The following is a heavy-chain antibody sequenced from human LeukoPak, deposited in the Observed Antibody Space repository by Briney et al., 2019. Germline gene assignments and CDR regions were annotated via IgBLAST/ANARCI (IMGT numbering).Heavy chain of an antibody. Sequence: VPSVKLSCKASGYAFTSYDINWVRQAAGPGLEWMGWMNPNSGNTGYAQKFQGRVTMTRNTSISTAYMELSRLRSDDTAVYYCASSLIAARDYWGQGTLVTVSS. CDR1: GYAFTSYD. V-gene: IGHV1-8*01. J-gene: IGHJ4*02. CDR2: MNPNSGNT. CDR3: ASSLIAARDY. D-gene: IGHD6-13*01.